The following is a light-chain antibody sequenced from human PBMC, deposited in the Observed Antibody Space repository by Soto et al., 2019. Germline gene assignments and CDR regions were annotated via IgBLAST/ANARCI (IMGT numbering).Light chain of an antibody. CDR3: SSYTSSSTSVV. CDR2: DVS. CDR1: SSDVGGYNY. Sequence: QSVLTQPASVSGSPGQSITISCTGTSSDVGGYNYVSWYQQHPGKAPKLMIYDVSNRPPGVSNRFSGSKSGNTASLTISGLQAEDEADYYCSSYTSSSTSVVFGGGTQLTVL. J-gene: IGLJ2*01. V-gene: IGLV2-14*01.